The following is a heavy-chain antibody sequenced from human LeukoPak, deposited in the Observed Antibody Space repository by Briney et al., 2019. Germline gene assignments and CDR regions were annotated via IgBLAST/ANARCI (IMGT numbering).Heavy chain of an antibody. CDR3: ARDFGDYYFDY. J-gene: IGHJ4*02. V-gene: IGHV4-39*07. D-gene: IGHD4-17*01. CDR1: GGSVSSTSYY. Sequence: SETLSLTCTVSGGSVSSTSYYWGWIRQPPGKGLEWIGSTYYSGNTYYNPSLKSRVTMSVDTSKNHFSLRLNSVTAADTAVYYCARDFGDYYFDYWGQGTLVTVSS. CDR2: TYYSGNT.